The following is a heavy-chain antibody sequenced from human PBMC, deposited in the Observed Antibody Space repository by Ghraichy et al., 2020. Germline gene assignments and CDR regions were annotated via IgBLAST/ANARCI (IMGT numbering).Heavy chain of an antibody. CDR1: GFTFSSYS. CDR2: IGRGGSST. CDR3: VRDGCSGRTCAFYN. D-gene: IGHD2-15*01. J-gene: IGHJ4*02. V-gene: IGHV3-48*04. Sequence: GGSLRLSCAASGFTFSSYSMNWVRQAPGKGLEWVSYIGRGGSSTYYADSVKGRFTISRDNAKNSVYLDMNSLRAEDTALYYCVRDGCSGRTCAFYNWGQGAMVTVSS.